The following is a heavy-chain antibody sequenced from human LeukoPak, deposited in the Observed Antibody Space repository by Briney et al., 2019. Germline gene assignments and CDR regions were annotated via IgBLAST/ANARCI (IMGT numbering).Heavy chain of an antibody. Sequence: PSETLSLTCTVSGGSISSSSYYWGWIRQPPGKGLEWIGSIYYSGSTYYNPSLKSRVTISVDTSKNQFSLKLSSVTAADTAVYYCASGLSGYGYFDYWGQGTLVTVSS. V-gene: IGHV4-39*01. J-gene: IGHJ4*02. CDR1: GGSISSSSYY. D-gene: IGHD3-22*01. CDR2: IYYSGST. CDR3: ASGLSGYGYFDY.